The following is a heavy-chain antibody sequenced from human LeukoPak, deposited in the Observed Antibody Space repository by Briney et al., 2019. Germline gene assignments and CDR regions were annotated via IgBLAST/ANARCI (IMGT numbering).Heavy chain of an antibody. CDR3: ARQLSEWLLYGNWFDP. Sequence: KPSETLSLTCGVSGYSISSDYYWGWIRQPPGQGLEWIGSIYHSGSTYKNPSLKSRVTISLDTSKNQFSLKLSSVTAADTAAYYCARQLSEWLLYGNWFDPWGQGTLVTVSS. CDR1: GYSISSDYY. D-gene: IGHD3-3*01. CDR2: IYHSGST. J-gene: IGHJ5*02. V-gene: IGHV4-38-2*01.